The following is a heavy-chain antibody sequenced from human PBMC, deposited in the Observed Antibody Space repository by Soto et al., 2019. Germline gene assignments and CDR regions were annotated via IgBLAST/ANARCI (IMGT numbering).Heavy chain of an antibody. Sequence: PGGSLRLSCAASGFTFSSYEMNWVRQAPGKGLEWVSYISSSGSTIYYADSVKGRFTISRDNAKNSLYLQMNSLRAEDTAVYYCARVRTVTTYYYYYGMDVWGQGTTVTVSS. CDR2: ISSSGSTI. D-gene: IGHD4-4*01. V-gene: IGHV3-48*03. CDR1: GFTFSSYE. CDR3: ARVRTVTTYYYYYGMDV. J-gene: IGHJ6*02.